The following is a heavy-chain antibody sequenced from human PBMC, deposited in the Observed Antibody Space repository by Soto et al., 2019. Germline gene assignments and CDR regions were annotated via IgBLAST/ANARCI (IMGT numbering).Heavy chain of an antibody. CDR1: GFTFSDHW. CDR3: ARGYSSGPDY. Sequence: EVQLVESGGGVVQPGGSLRLSCAASGFTFSDHWMHWVRQVPGKGLVWVARINSDGSTTTYADSVKGRFTISRANARNTLYLQMDSLRAGDTALYYCARGYSSGPDYWGQGTLVTVS. CDR2: INSDGSTT. J-gene: IGHJ4*02. V-gene: IGHV3-74*01. D-gene: IGHD6-19*01.